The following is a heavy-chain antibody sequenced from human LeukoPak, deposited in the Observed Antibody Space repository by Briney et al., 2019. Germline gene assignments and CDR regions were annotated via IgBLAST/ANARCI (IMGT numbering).Heavy chain of an antibody. CDR1: GYSATQLS. Sequence: GASVKVSCKVSGYSATQLSMHWVRQIPGKGLEWMGGFDPEDGETIYAQKFQGRVTMTEDTSTDTAYMELSSLRSEDTAVYYCATKGSSGWPYWGQGTLVTVSS. CDR3: ATKGSSGWPY. J-gene: IGHJ4*02. V-gene: IGHV1-24*01. CDR2: FDPEDGET. D-gene: IGHD6-19*01.